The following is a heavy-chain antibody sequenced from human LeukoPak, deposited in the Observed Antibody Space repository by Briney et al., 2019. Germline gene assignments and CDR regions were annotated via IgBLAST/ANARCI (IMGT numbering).Heavy chain of an antibody. CDR1: GGTFSSYA. CDR3: ARGGDTAMVTIPYYFDY. D-gene: IGHD5-18*01. CDR2: IIPIFGTA. Sequence: SVKVSCKASGGTFSSYAISWVRQAPGQGLEWMGGIIPIFGTANYAQKFQGRVTITTDESTSTAYMELSSLRSEDTAVYYCARGGDTAMVTIPYYFDYWGQGTLVTVSS. J-gene: IGHJ4*02. V-gene: IGHV1-69*05.